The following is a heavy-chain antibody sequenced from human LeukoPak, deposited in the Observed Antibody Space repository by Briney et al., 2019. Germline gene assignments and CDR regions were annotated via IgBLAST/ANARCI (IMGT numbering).Heavy chain of an antibody. D-gene: IGHD1-14*01. Sequence: PGGSLRLSCAASGFTFSSYWMSWVRQAPGKGLEWVANIKQDGSEKYYVDSVKGRFTISRDNAKNSLYLQMNSLRAEDTAVYYCAREARRPLRDAFDIWGQGTMVTVSS. J-gene: IGHJ3*02. CDR3: AREARRPLRDAFDI. CDR1: GFTFSSYW. V-gene: IGHV3-7*03. CDR2: IKQDGSEK.